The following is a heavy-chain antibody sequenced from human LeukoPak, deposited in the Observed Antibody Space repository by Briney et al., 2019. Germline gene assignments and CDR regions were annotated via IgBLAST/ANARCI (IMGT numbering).Heavy chain of an antibody. CDR3: ARDLGIAADLNWFDP. D-gene: IGHD6-13*01. Sequence: ASVKVSCKASGYTFTSYGISWVRQAPGQGLEWMGWISAYNGNTNYAQKLQGRVTMTTDTSTSTAYMELRSLRSDDTAVYYCARDLGIAADLNWFDPWGQGTLVTVPS. CDR2: ISAYNGNT. V-gene: IGHV1-18*04. J-gene: IGHJ5*02. CDR1: GYTFTSYG.